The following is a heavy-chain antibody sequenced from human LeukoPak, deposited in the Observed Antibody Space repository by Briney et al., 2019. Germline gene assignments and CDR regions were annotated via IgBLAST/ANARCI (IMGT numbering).Heavy chain of an antibody. Sequence: SVKVSCKASGGTFSSYAISWVRQAPGQGLEWMGGIIPIFGTANYAQKFQGRVTITADESTSTAYMELSSLRSEDTAVYYCAKDGCSSTSCLPWAPRDWGQGTLVTVSS. CDR2: IIPIFGTA. D-gene: IGHD2-2*01. J-gene: IGHJ1*01. CDR1: GGTFSSYA. CDR3: AKDGCSSTSCLPWAPRD. V-gene: IGHV1-69*13.